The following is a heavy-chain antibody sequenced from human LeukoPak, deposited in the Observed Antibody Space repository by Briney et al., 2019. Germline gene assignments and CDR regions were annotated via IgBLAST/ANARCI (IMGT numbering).Heavy chain of an antibody. V-gene: IGHV3-23*01. J-gene: IGHJ4*02. CDR1: GFTFSSYA. CDR3: AREPWSIAYCSSTNCGLNS. D-gene: IGHD2-2*01. Sequence: PGGSLRLSCAASGFTFSSYAMSWVRQTPGKGLEWVAATSSSDAGTYHADSVRGRFTISRDNSKNTLYLQMNSLRAEDTAVYYCAREPWSIAYCSSTNCGLNSWGQGTLVTVSS. CDR2: TSSSDAGT.